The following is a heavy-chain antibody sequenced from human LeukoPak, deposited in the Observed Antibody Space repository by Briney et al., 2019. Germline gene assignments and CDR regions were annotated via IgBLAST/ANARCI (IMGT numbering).Heavy chain of an antibody. CDR1: GYTFTGYY. CDR2: INPNSGGT. V-gene: IGHV1-2*02. CDR3: ARVLYDFWSGYSFKGMDV. Sequence: ASVKVSCKASGYTFTGYYMHWVRQAPGQGLEWMGWINPNSGGTNYAQKFQGRVTMTRDTSISTAYMELSRLGSDDTAVYYCARVLYDFWSGYSFKGMDVWGQGTTVTVSS. D-gene: IGHD3-3*01. J-gene: IGHJ6*02.